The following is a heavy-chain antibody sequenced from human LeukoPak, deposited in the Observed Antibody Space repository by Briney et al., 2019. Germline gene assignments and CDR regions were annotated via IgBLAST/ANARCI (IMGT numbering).Heavy chain of an antibody. CDR3: AKDRTKIAD. D-gene: IGHD3-22*01. J-gene: IGHJ4*02. CDR2: ISGSGGST. CDR1: GFTFSSYT. Sequence: GGSLRLSCAASGFTFSSYTMSWVRQAPGKGLEWVSGISGSGGSTYYADSVKGRFTISRDNSKNTVYLQMNSLRVEDTAVYYCAKDRTKIADWGQGTPVTVSS. V-gene: IGHV3-23*01.